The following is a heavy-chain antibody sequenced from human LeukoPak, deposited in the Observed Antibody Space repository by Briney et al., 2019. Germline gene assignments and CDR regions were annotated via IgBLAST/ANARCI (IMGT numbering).Heavy chain of an antibody. CDR1: GFTFSSYG. CDR3: ARDRITMVRGVISPLSY. D-gene: IGHD3-10*01. Sequence: GGSLRLSCAASGFTFSSYGMHWVRQAPGKGLEWVAVISYDGSNKYYADSVKGRFTISRDNSKNTLYLQMNSLRAEDTAVYYCARDRITMVRGVISPLSYWGQGTLVTVSS. CDR2: ISYDGSNK. J-gene: IGHJ4*02. V-gene: IGHV3-30*03.